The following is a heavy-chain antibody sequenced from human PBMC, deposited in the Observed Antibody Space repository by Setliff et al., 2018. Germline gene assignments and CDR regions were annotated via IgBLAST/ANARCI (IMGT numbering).Heavy chain of an antibody. Sequence: ETLSLTCSVSGGSISSSSYYWGWIRQPPGKGLEWIGSMYYSVSTYYNPSLKSRATISADTSKRQVSLNLNSVTAADTAVYYCMRQGAQMPSLSHLYGVDVWGQGTTVTVSS. V-gene: IGHV4-39*01. CDR1: GGSISSSSYY. D-gene: IGHD2-2*01. CDR2: MYYSVST. J-gene: IGHJ6*02. CDR3: MRQGAQMPSLSHLYGVDV.